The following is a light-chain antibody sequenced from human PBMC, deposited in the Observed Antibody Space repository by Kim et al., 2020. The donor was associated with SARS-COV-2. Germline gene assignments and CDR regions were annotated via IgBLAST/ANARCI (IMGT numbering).Light chain of an antibody. CDR2: GTS. CDR1: ESISSNY. Sequence: IVLTQSPATLSLSPGEGATLSCRASESISSNYLAWYQQKPGQTPRLLIYGTSTRATGIPDRFSGSGSETDFTLTISRLEPEDFAVYYCQQYDNSPLTFGGGTKVDIK. J-gene: IGKJ4*01. CDR3: QQYDNSPLT. V-gene: IGKV3-20*01.